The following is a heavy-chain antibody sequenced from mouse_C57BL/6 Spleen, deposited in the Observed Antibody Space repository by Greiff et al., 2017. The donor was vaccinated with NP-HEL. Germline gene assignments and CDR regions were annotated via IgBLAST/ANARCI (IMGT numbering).Heavy chain of an antibody. CDR1: GYTFTDYY. D-gene: IGHD2-14*01. Sequence: EVQLQQSGPVLVKPGASVKMSCKASGYTFTDYYMNWVKQSHGKSLEWIGVINPYNGGTSYNQKFKGKATLTVDKSSSTAYMELNSLTSEDSAVYYCARHEYDVGDWFAYWGQGTLVTVSA. CDR2: INPYNGGT. CDR3: ARHEYDVGDWFAY. J-gene: IGHJ3*01. V-gene: IGHV1-19*01.